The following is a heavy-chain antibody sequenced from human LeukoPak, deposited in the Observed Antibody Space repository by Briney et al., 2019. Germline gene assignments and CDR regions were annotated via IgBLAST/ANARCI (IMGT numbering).Heavy chain of an antibody. CDR2: IIPIFGTA. V-gene: IGHV1-69*13. J-gene: IGHJ6*02. CDR1: GGTFSSYA. D-gene: IGHD3-3*01. Sequence: ASVKVSCKASGGTFSSYAISWVRQVPGQGLEWMGGIIPIFGTANYAQKFQGRVTITADESTSTAYMELSSLRSEDTAVYYCARARSGITIEYYYYYYGMDVWGQGTTVTVSS. CDR3: ARARSGITIEYYYYYYGMDV.